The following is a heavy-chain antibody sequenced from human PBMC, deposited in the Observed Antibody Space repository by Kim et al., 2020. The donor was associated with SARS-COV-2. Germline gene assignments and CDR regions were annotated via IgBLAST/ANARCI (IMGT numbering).Heavy chain of an antibody. V-gene: IGHV1-2*02. Sequence: ASVKVSCKASGYTFTDYYLHWVRQAPGQGLEWMGWINPKNDGTNYAQKFQGRVTMTSDTSISTAYMELSGLRSDDTAVYYCAKCSIRDYYDTSDYNNWGQGTLVTVSS. CDR3: AKCSIRDYYDTSDYNN. CDR2: INPKNDGT. CDR1: GYTFTDYY. D-gene: IGHD3-22*01. J-gene: IGHJ4*02.